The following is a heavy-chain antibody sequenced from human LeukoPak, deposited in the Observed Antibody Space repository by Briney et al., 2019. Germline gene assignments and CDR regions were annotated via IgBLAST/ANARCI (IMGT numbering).Heavy chain of an antibody. V-gene: IGHV3-48*01. CDR1: GFVFSSYS. CDR2: ISRGSPTI. Sequence: GGSLRLSCAASGFVFSSYSMNWVRQAPGKGLEWVSYISRGSPTIHYADSVRGRFTISRDNAKNSLYLQMDSLRAEDTAVYYCARFTVAGNWGQGTLVTVSS. CDR3: ARFTVAGN. J-gene: IGHJ4*02. D-gene: IGHD6-19*01.